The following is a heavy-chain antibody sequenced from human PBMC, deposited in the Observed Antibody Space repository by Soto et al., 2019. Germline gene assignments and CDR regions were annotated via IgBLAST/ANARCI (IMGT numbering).Heavy chain of an antibody. CDR3: AREFSSQLPLDY. CDR2: IYRSSVFRFGPNE. CDR1: GFTFSSHS. J-gene: IGHJ4*03. V-gene: IGHV3-21*01. Sequence: PGGSLRLSCAASGFTFSSHSLNWVRQSPGKGLEWVASIYRSSVFRFGPNEFYADSVRGRFIISRDNTNNLVFLQMDSLRVEDTAVYYCAREFSSQLPLDYWGQGTTVTVS.